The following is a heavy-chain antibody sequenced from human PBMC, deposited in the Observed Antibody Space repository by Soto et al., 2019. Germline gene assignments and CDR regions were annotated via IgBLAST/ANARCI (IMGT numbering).Heavy chain of an antibody. Sequence: QVQLVQSGAEVKKPGSSVKVSCKASGDTFSFYTINWVRQAPGLGLEWMGRVNPILSMSNYAQKFQGRVTMTADKSTSTADMELRSLRSEDTALYYCATSYGSGYRAFDYWGQGALVTVSS. CDR3: ATSYGSGYRAFDY. J-gene: IGHJ4*02. CDR1: GDTFSFYT. CDR2: VNPILSMS. D-gene: IGHD3-10*01. V-gene: IGHV1-69*02.